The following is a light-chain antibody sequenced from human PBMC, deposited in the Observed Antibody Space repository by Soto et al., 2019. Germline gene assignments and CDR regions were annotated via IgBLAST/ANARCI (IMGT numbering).Light chain of an antibody. CDR1: QSLLHRNGYNY. V-gene: IGKV2-28*01. Sequence: DIVMTQSPLSLPVTPGEPASISCRSSQSLLHRNGYNYLDWYLQKPGQSPQLLIYLGSSRASRVPDRFSGSESGTDFTLNISRVEAEDVGIYYCMQALQTPITFGQGTRLEIK. CDR2: LGS. CDR3: MQALQTPIT. J-gene: IGKJ5*01.